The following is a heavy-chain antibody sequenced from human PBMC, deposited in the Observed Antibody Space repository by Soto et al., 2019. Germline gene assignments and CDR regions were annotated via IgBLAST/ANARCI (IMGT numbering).Heavy chain of an antibody. Sequence: QVQLVESGGGVVQPGRSLRLSCAASGFTFSSYGMHWVRQAPGKGLEWVAVIWYDGSNKYYADSVKGRFTISRDNSKNTLYLQMNSLRAEDTAVYYCARVPFTIIVEGAFDIWGQGTMVTVSS. V-gene: IGHV3-33*01. D-gene: IGHD3-22*01. CDR3: ARVPFTIIVEGAFDI. CDR2: IWYDGSNK. CDR1: GFTFSSYG. J-gene: IGHJ3*02.